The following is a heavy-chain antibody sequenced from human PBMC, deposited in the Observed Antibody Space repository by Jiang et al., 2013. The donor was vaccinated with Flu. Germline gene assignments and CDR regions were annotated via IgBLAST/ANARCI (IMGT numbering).Heavy chain of an antibody. D-gene: IGHD5-18*01. CDR3: ARGAAGGDSYGCDY. CDR1: GYTFTGYY. J-gene: IGHJ4*02. Sequence: GAEVKKPGASVKVSCKASGYTFTGYYMHWVRQAPGQGLEWMGWINPNSGGTNYAQKFQGWVTMTRDTSISTAYMELSRLRSDDTAVYYCARGAAGGDSYGCDYWGQGTLVTVSS. CDR2: INPNSGGT. V-gene: IGHV1-2*04.